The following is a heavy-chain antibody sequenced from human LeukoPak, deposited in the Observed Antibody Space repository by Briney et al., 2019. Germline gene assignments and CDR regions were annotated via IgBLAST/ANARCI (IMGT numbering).Heavy chain of an antibody. CDR2: IYPGDSDT. CDR1: GYIFTSYW. V-gene: IGHV5-51*01. D-gene: IGHD4-17*01. CDR3: ARQNGDYYYGMDV. Sequence: GESLQISCKGSGYIFTSYWIGWVRQMPGKGLEWMGIIYPGDSDTRYSPSFQGQVTISADKSISTAYLQWSSLKASDTAMYYCARQNGDYYYGMDVWGQGTTVTVSS. J-gene: IGHJ6*02.